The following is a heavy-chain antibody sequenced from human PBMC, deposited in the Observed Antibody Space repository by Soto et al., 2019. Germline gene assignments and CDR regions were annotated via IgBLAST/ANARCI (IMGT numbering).Heavy chain of an antibody. CDR2: ISYDGSNK. CDR1: GFTFSSYA. Sequence: GGSLRLSCAASGFTFSSYAMHWVRQAPGKGLEWVAVISYDGSNKYYAHSVRGRFTISRDNAKNSLYLQMNSLRAEDTAVYYCAREVSGSFDLWGLGTLVTVSS. V-gene: IGHV3-30-3*01. CDR3: AREVSGSFDL. D-gene: IGHD1-26*01. J-gene: IGHJ4*02.